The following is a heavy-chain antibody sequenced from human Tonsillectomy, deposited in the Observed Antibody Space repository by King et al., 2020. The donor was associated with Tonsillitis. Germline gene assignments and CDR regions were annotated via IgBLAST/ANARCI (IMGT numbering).Heavy chain of an antibody. Sequence: VQLVESGGGLVQPGGSLRLSCAASGFSFSGYAMSWVRQAPGKGLEWVSGVSNSGGVTYYADSVKGRFTISRDNSKNTPYLQMNSLRAEDTALYYCAKAMVVTGLLDSWGQGTLVTVSS. CDR1: GFSFSGYA. D-gene: IGHD2-21*02. CDR2: VSNSGGVT. J-gene: IGHJ4*02. CDR3: AKAMVVTGLLDS. V-gene: IGHV3-23*04.